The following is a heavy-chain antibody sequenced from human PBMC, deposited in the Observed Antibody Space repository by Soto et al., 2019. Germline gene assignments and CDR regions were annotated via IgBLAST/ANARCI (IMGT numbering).Heavy chain of an antibody. D-gene: IGHD1-26*01. J-gene: IGHJ1*01. V-gene: IGHV3-30*18. Sequence: QVQLVESGGGVVQTGGSLRLSCAASGFTFSTYGMHWVRQAPGKGLEWVAVISYDEINKYYADSVKGRFTISRDNSKNTLYLQMNSLGPEDTALYYCAKGVGVTATYFHQWGQGTLVNVSS. CDR3: AKGVGVTATYFHQ. CDR1: GFTFSTYG. CDR2: ISYDEINK.